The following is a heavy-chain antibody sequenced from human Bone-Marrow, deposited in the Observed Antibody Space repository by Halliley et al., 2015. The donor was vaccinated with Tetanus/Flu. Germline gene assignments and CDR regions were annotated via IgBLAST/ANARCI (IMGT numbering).Heavy chain of an antibody. J-gene: IGHJ4*02. D-gene: IGHD1-26*01. CDR3: ARIVGATPLPDY. CDR2: IDWDDDK. Sequence: ALGWLAHIDWDDDKYYSTSLKTRLTLSKDTSKNQVVLTLTNVDPLDTATYFCARIVGATPLPDYWGQGTLVTVSS. V-gene: IGHV2-70*01.